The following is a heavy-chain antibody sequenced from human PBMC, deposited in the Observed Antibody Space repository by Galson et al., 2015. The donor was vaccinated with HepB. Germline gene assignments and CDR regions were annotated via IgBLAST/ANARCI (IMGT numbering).Heavy chain of an antibody. CDR2: ISARNGNT. Sequence: SCKGSGYTFTMYGVTWVRQAPGRGLEWMGWISARNGNTNYAQKLQGRVTMTTDTSTNTAYMELRSLRSDDTALYYCARVLLGPTTAFDIWGQGTMVTVSS. CDR1: GYTFTMYG. CDR3: ARVLLGPTTAFDI. V-gene: IGHV1-18*01. J-gene: IGHJ3*02. D-gene: IGHD7-27*01.